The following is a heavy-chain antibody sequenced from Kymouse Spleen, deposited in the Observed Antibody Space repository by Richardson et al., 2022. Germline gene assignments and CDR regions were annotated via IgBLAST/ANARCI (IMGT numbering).Heavy chain of an antibody. D-gene: IGHD1-26*01. Sequence: QVQLQQWGAGLLKPSETLSLTCAVYGGSFSGYYWSWIRQPPGKGLEWIGEINHSGSTNYNPSLKSRVTISVDTSKNQFSLKLSSVTAADTAVYYCARLGATDYYGMDVWGQGTTVTVSS. CDR1: GGSFSGYY. J-gene: IGHJ6*02. CDR3: ARLGATDYYGMDV. V-gene: IGHV4-34*01. CDR2: INHSGST.